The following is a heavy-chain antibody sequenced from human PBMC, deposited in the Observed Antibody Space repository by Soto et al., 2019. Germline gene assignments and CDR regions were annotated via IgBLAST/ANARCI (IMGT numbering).Heavy chain of an antibody. CDR2: INAGNGNT. CDR3: ARGVAGPLHWFDP. V-gene: IGHV1-3*01. Sequence: QVQLVQSGAVVKKPGASVKVSCKASGYTFTSYAMHWVRQAPGQRLEWMGWINAGNGNTKYSQKFQGRVTITRDTSASTADMELSSLRSEDTAVYYCARGVAGPLHWFDPWGQGTLVTVSS. D-gene: IGHD6-19*01. CDR1: GYTFTSYA. J-gene: IGHJ5*02.